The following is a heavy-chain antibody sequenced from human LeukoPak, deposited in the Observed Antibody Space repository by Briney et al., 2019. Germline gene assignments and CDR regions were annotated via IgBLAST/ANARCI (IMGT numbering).Heavy chain of an antibody. V-gene: IGHV3-23*01. CDR2: ISGSGATT. D-gene: IGHD3-10*01. CDR3: AKDYAYYYGSGIGGFEY. Sequence: GGSLRLSCAASGFTFSSYAMSWVRQAPGKGLEWVSAISGSGATTYYADSVRGRFTISRDKSNNTLYLQMNSLRAEDTAVYYCAKDYAYYYGSGIGGFEYWGQGTPVTVSS. CDR1: GFTFSSYA. J-gene: IGHJ4*02.